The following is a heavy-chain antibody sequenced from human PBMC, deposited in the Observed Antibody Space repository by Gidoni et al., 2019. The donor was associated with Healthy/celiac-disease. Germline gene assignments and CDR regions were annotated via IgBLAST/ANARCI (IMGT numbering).Heavy chain of an antibody. V-gene: IGHV3-23*01. J-gene: IGHJ4*02. CDR2: ISGSGGST. CDR3: AKESAYCGGDCYDFDY. CDR1: GFTFSSYA. D-gene: IGHD2-21*02. Sequence: EVQLLASGGGLVQPGGSLRLSCAASGFTFSSYAMSWVRQAPGKGLEWVSAISGSGGSTYYADSVKGRFTISRDNSKNTLYLQMNSLRAEDTAVYYCAKESAYCGGDCYDFDYWGQGTLVTVSS.